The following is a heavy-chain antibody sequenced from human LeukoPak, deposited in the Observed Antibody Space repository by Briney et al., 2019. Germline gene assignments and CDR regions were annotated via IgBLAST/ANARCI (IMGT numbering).Heavy chain of an antibody. CDR1: GFTFDDYG. J-gene: IGHJ4*02. D-gene: IGHD5-18*01. V-gene: IGHV3-20*04. Sequence: PGGSLRLSCAASGFTFDDYGMSWVRQAPGKGLEWVSGINWNGGSTGYADSVKGRFTISRDNAKNSLYLQMNSLRAEDTALYYCARGGGYSYGYPFDYWGQGTLVTVSS. CDR3: ARGGGYSYGYPFDY. CDR2: INWNGGST.